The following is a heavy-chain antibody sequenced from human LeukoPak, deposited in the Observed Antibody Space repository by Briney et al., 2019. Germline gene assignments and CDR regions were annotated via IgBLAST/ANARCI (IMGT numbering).Heavy chain of an antibody. CDR3: ARDSHYYDSSGYYGSFDY. D-gene: IGHD3-22*01. J-gene: IGHJ4*02. CDR1: GFTFSSYA. Sequence: GGSLRLSCAASGFTFSSYAMHWVRQAPGKGLEWVAVISYDGSNKYYADSMKGRFTISRDNSKNTLYLQMNSLRAEDTAVYYCARDSHYYDSSGYYGSFDYWGQGTLVTVSS. V-gene: IGHV3-30*04. CDR2: ISYDGSNK.